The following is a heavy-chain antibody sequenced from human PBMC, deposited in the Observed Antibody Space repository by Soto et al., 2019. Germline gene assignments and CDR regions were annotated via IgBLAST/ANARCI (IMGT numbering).Heavy chain of an antibody. V-gene: IGHV3-11*06. CDR1: GFTFGGSY. Sequence: GGSLRLSCAGSGFTFGGSYMSWIRQAPWKGLEWLSYISPGSRYPAYADSVKGRFTISRDNAKRSLYLQMMSLTAEDTAIYYCVRGGGGGMFDPWGQGTMVTVSS. CDR2: ISPGSRYP. CDR3: VRGGGGGMFDP. J-gene: IGHJ5*02. D-gene: IGHD2-15*01.